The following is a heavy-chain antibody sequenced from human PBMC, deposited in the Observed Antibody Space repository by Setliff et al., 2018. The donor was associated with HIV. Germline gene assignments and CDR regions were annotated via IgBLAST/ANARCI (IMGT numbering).Heavy chain of an antibody. V-gene: IGHV1-8*01. D-gene: IGHD1-26*01. J-gene: IGHJ4*02. CDR2: MNPNSGNT. CDR1: GYTFTRYD. Sequence: ATVKVSCKASGYTFTRYDINWVRQATGQGLEWMGWMNPNSGNTGYAQKFQGRVTMTRNTSISTAYMELSSLRSEDTAVYYCATSVATFDSVDYWGQGTLVSVSS. CDR3: ATSVATFDSVDY.